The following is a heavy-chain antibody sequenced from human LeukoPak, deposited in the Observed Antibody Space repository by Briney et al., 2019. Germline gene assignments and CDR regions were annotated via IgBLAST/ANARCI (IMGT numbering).Heavy chain of an antibody. CDR2: ISYDGSNK. CDR1: GFTFSSYA. Sequence: GGSLRLSCAASGFTFSSYAMHWLRQAPGKGLEWVAVISYDGSNKYYADSVNGRFTISRDNSKNTLYLQMNSLRAEDTAVYYCARRKSILWFGDPYGMDVWGQGTTVTVSS. V-gene: IGHV3-30*04. D-gene: IGHD3-10*01. CDR3: ARRKSILWFGDPYGMDV. J-gene: IGHJ6*02.